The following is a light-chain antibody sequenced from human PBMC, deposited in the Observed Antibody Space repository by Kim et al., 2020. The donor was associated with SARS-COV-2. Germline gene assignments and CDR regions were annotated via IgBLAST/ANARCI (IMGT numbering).Light chain of an antibody. V-gene: IGKV3-11*01. CDR1: QSVSSF. J-gene: IGKJ2*01. CDR2: DSS. CDR3: HQRSNWPRT. Sequence: SLSPGERATLSCRASQSVSSFLAWYQQKPGQAPRLLIYDSSNRATGIPARFSGIGSGTDFTLTISSLEPEDFAVYYCHQRSNWPRTFGQGTKLEI.